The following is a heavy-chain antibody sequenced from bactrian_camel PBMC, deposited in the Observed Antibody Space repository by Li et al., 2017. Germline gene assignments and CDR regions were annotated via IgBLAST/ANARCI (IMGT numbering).Heavy chain of an antibody. J-gene: IGHJ6*01. V-gene: IGHV3S26*01. CDR2: IDSDGVT. Sequence: HVQLVESGGGLVQPGGSLRLSCEAPGFTFSSYWVYWVRQAPGKEREGVAAIDSDGVTSYADSVKGRFTISKDNFRNTLYLQMNSLKPEDTAMYYCAAGGYCVRWSVRADFGYWGQGTQVTV. CDR3: AAGGYCVRWSVRADFGY. CDR1: GFTFSSYW. D-gene: IGHD5*01.